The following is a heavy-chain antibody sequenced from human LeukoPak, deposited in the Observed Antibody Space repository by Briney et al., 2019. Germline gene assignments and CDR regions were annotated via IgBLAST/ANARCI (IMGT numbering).Heavy chain of an antibody. CDR3: ARDQEKETGTGAFDI. J-gene: IGHJ3*02. CDR1: GFTFSSYG. V-gene: IGHV3-33*01. Sequence: GGSLRLSCAASGFTFSSYGMHWVRQAPGKGLEWVAVIWYDGSNKYYADSVKGRSTISRDNSKNTLYLQMNSLRAEDTAVYYCARDQEKETGTGAFDIWGQGTMVTVSS. D-gene: IGHD3-9*01. CDR2: IWYDGSNK.